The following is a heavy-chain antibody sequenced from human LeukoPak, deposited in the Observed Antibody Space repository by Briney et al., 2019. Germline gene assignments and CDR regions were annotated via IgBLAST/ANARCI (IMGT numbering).Heavy chain of an antibody. Sequence: SQTLSLTCTVSGGSISSGSYYWNWIRQPAGKGLEWIGRIYTSGSTNYNPSLKSRVTVSVDTSKNQFSLKLSSVTAADTAVYYCARDWGAAAFGYWGQGTLVTVSS. J-gene: IGHJ4*02. D-gene: IGHD6-13*01. CDR2: IYTSGST. V-gene: IGHV4-61*02. CDR3: ARDWGAAAFGY. CDR1: GGSISSGSYY.